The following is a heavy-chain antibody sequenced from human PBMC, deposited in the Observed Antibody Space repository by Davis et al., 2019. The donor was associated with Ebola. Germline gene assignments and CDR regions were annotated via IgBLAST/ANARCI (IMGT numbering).Heavy chain of an antibody. Sequence: ASVKVSCKASGYRFTSYYMHWVRQATGQGLEWMGIINPITGGTRDAKNFQVRVNMTRDTSTRTVYMELSSLGSEDTAVYYCAREGGRYYDSSGYVFDIWGQGTMVKVSS. CDR3: AREGGRYYDSSGYVFDI. V-gene: IGHV1-46*01. CDR2: INPITGGT. J-gene: IGHJ3*02. D-gene: IGHD3-22*01. CDR1: GYRFTSYY.